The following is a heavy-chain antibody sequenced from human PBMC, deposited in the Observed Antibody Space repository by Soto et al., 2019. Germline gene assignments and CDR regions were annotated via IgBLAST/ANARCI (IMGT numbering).Heavy chain of an antibody. CDR1: GGSITRYF. D-gene: IGHD4-17*01. CDR3: ATDYGDYVGAFDI. Sequence: QVQLQESGPGLVKPSETLSLTCTVSGGSITRYFWSWIRQSPRKGLEWIIHIYSSGTINYNPSLKSRVTIPRDTSKNQFSLKLRSVTAADTALYYCATDYGDYVGAFDIWGQVTMVTVSS. CDR2: IYSSGTI. J-gene: IGHJ3*02. V-gene: IGHV4-59*01.